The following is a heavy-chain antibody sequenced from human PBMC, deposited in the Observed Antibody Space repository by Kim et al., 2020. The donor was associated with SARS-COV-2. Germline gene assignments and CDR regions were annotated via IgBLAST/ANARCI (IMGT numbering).Heavy chain of an antibody. CDR3: ARDRGGEDYGSGSFDY. J-gene: IGHJ4*02. D-gene: IGHD3-10*01. Sequence: KCQGGVTITADESTSTAYMELSSLRSEDTAVYYCARDRGGEDYGSGSFDYWGQGTLVTVSS. V-gene: IGHV1-69*01.